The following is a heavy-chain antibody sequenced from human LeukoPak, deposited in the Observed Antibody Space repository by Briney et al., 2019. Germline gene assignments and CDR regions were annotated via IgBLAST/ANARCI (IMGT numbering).Heavy chain of an antibody. CDR2: IYPCDSDT. CDR3: ASIIVAAAGRGYYYYGMDV. V-gene: IGHV5-51*01. D-gene: IGHD6-13*01. J-gene: IGHJ6*02. Sequence: GESLKISCKGSGYSFTSYWIGWVRQMPGKGLEWMGIIYPCDSDTRYSPSFQGQVTISADKSISTTYVQWSSLKASDTAMYYCASIIVAAAGRGYYYYGMDVWGQGTTVTVSS. CDR1: GYSFTSYW.